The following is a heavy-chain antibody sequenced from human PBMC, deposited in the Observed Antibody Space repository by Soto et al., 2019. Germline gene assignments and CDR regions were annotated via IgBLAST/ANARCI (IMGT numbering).Heavy chain of an antibody. Sequence: SVKVSCKASGGTFSSYAISWVRQAPGQGLEWMGGVIPIFGTANYAQKFQGRVTITADKSTSTAYMELSSLRSEDTAVYYCARDRRGYSSNTGFDAFDIWGQGTMVTVS. J-gene: IGHJ3*02. CDR2: VIPIFGTA. D-gene: IGHD6-13*01. V-gene: IGHV1-69*06. CDR1: GGTFSSYA. CDR3: ARDRRGYSSNTGFDAFDI.